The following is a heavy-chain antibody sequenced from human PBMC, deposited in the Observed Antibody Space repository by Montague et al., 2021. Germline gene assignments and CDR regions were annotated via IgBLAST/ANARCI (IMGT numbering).Heavy chain of an antibody. CDR1: GFTFSTFP. J-gene: IGHJ5*02. CDR2: ISHDGSNK. CDR3: ARWRVYYDSSGYAA. V-gene: IGHV3-30-3*01. Sequence: SLRLSCAASGFTFSTFPMPWVRQAPGKGLEWVALISHDGSNKYYADSVRGRFTVSRDNSKNTLYLQTSSLRADDTAAYYCARWRVYYDSSGYAAWGRGTLVTVSS. D-gene: IGHD3-22*01.